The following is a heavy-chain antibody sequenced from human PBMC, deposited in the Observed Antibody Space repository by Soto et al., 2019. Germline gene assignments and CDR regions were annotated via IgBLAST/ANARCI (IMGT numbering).Heavy chain of an antibody. CDR3: ARARQQWLDDAFDI. V-gene: IGHV1-18*01. CDR1: GYTFTSYG. J-gene: IGHJ3*02. CDR2: ISAYNGNT. D-gene: IGHD6-19*01. Sequence: ASVQVSCQASGYTFTSYGISWVRQAPGQGLEWMGWISAYNGNTNYAQKLQGRVTMTTDTSTSTAYMELRSLRSDDTAVYYCARARQQWLDDAFDIWGQGTMVTVSS.